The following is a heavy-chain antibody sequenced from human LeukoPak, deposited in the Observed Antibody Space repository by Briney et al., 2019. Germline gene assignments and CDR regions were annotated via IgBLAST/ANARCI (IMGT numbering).Heavy chain of an antibody. CDR3: ARDKEVYGSGTFLSDY. CDR1: GFTFSTYG. D-gene: IGHD3-10*01. V-gene: IGHV3-30*03. J-gene: IGHJ4*02. CDR2: ISYDGSNK. Sequence: GGSLRLSCAASGFTFSTYGMHWVRQAPGKGLEWVAVISYDGSNKYYADSVKGRFTISRDNSKNTLYLQMNSLRAEDTAVYYCARDKEVYGSGTFLSDYWGQGTLVTVSS.